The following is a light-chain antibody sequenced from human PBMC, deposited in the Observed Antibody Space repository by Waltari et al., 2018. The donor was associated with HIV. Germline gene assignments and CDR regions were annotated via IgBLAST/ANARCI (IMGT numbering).Light chain of an antibody. Sequence: DIQMTQSPSSLSPSVGDRVTITCQASQDITNYLNWYQQKPGKAPKLLIYDASKLETGVPSRFSGSGSGTDFTFTISSLQPEDFATYYCQQYDNFPPYTFGQGTKLEI. CDR1: QDITNY. V-gene: IGKV1-33*01. CDR2: DAS. J-gene: IGKJ2*01. CDR3: QQYDNFPPYT.